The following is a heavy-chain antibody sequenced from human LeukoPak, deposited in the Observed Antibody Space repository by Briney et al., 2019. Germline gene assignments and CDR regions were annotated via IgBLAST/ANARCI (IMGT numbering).Heavy chain of an antibody. D-gene: IGHD3-10*01. CDR1: GFTFSDNY. J-gene: IGHJ5*02. V-gene: IGHV3-11*04. CDR2: ISTSGTTI. Sequence: GGSLRLSCAASGFTFSDNYMSWIRQAPGKGLEWVSHISTSGTTIYYADSVKGRFTISRDNAKNSLYLQMNSLRAEDTAVYYCAKKAVLLYFGESYNWFDPWGQGTLVTVSS. CDR3: AKKAVLLYFGESYNWFDP.